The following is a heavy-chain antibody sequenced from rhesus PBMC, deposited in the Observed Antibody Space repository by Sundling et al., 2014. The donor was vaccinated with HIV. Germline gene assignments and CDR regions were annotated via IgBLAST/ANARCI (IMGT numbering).Heavy chain of an antibody. CDR1: GYSFTSYS. D-gene: IGHD5-36*02. CDR3: ARLDIAPVF. Sequence: QVQLVQSGAEVKKPGASVKLSCKASGYSFTSYSINWLRQAPGQRLEWMGWINPNNGNTGYAQEFQGRVTMTRDTSTSTAYMELSSLRSDDTAVYYCARLDIAPVFWGQGVLVTVSS. J-gene: IGHJ4*01. CDR2: INPNNGNT. V-gene: IGHV1-200*01.